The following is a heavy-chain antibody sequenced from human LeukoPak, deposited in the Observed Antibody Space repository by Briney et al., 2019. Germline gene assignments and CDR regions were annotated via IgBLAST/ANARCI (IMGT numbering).Heavy chain of an antibody. CDR1: GGSISSYY. Sequence: SETLSLTCTVSGGSISSYYWSWIRQPPGKGLEWIGYIYYSGSTNYNPSLKSRVTISVDTSKNQFSLKLSSVTAADTAVYYCARLWLGEFRHDYWGQGTLVTVSS. D-gene: IGHD3-10*01. CDR3: ARLWLGEFRHDY. V-gene: IGHV4-59*01. CDR2: IYYSGST. J-gene: IGHJ4*02.